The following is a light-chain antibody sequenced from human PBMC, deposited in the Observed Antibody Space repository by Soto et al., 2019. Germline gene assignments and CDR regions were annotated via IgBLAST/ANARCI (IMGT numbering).Light chain of an antibody. V-gene: IGKV3-11*01. CDR3: QQRSNWPPIT. CDR2: DAS. Sequence: EIVLTQSPATLSLSPGERATLSCRASQSVGMYLAWYQQKPGQAPRLLIYDASNRATGIPARFSGSGSGTDFTLTISSLEPEDFAVYYCQQRSNWPPITFGQGTKVDIK. CDR1: QSVGMY. J-gene: IGKJ1*01.